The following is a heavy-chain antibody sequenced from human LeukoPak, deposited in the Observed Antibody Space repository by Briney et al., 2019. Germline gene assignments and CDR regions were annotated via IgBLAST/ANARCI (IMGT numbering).Heavy chain of an antibody. D-gene: IGHD3-22*01. CDR1: GGSISTYY. CDR3: AREGNYDSSGYYDY. J-gene: IGHJ4*02. V-gene: IGHV4-59*01. CDR2: IYYSGST. Sequence: PSETLSLTCTVSGGSISTYYWSWIRQPPGKGLEWIGYIYYSGSTNYNPSLKSQVTISVDTSKSQFSLKLSSVTAADTAVYYCAREGNYDSSGYYDYWGQGTLVTVSS.